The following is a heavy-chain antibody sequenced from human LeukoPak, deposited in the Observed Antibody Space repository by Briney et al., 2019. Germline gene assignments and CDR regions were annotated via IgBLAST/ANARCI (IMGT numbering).Heavy chain of an antibody. Sequence: GGSLRLSCAASGFTVSSNYMNWVRQAPGKGLEWVSVINSGGNAYYAASVKGRFTISRDKSKNTLHLQMDSLRPEDTAMYYCALTYYFDRRGYSYFDYWGQGALVTVSS. CDR2: INSGGNA. CDR1: GFTVSSNY. D-gene: IGHD3-22*01. V-gene: IGHV3-53*01. J-gene: IGHJ4*02. CDR3: ALTYYFDRRGYSYFDY.